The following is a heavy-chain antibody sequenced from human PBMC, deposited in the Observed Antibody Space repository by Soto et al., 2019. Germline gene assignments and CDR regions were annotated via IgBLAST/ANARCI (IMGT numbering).Heavy chain of an antibody. CDR2: INYSGST. D-gene: IGHD2-15*01. CDR3: AGCTGGSCYWGY. Sequence: QVQLQESGPGLVKPSETLSLTCSVSGGSISNYYWSWIRQPPGKGLEWIGYINYSGSTNYNPSLKSRVTMSVDTSRNQFSLSLSSVTPADTAVYYCAGCTGGSCYWGYWGQGTLVTVSS. CDR1: GGSISNYY. V-gene: IGHV4-59*01. J-gene: IGHJ4*02.